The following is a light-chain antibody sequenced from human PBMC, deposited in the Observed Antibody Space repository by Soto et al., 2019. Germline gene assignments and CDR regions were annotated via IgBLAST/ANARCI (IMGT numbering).Light chain of an antibody. CDR2: AAS. J-gene: IGKJ2*01. CDR1: ESITSY. Sequence: DIQITQSPSSLSASVEDRVTITCRASESITSYLNWYQQRPGKAPKLLIYAASSLESGVSSRFSGSGSGTEFTLTISSLQPEDFAPYYCQQSYGTPYTFGQGTKLEIK. V-gene: IGKV1-39*01. CDR3: QQSYGTPYT.